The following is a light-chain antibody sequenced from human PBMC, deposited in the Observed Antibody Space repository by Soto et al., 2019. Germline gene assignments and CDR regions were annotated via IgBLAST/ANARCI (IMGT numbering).Light chain of an antibody. J-gene: IGLJ3*02. CDR2: GNS. CDR3: QSYDSSLSGWV. V-gene: IGLV1-40*01. Sequence: QSVLTQPPSVSGAPGQRVTISCTGSSSNIGAGYNVHWYQQLPGTAPKLLIHGNSNRPSGVPDRFSGSKSGTSASLAITGLQVEYEADYYYQSYDSSLSGWVFGRGTKLTVL. CDR1: SSNIGAGYN.